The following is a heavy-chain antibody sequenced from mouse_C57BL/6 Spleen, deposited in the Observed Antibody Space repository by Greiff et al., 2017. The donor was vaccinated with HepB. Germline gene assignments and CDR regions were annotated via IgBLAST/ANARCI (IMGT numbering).Heavy chain of an antibody. D-gene: IGHD3-2*02. CDR1: GFNIKDDY. CDR2: IDPENGDT. V-gene: IGHV14-4*01. J-gene: IGHJ3*01. CDR3: TTVDSSGYQAWFAY. Sequence: EVQLQESGAELVRPGASVKLSCTASGFNIKDDYMHWVKQRPEQGLEWIGWIDPENGDTEYASKFQGKATITADTSSNTAYLQLSSLTSEDTAVYYCTTVDSSGYQAWFAYWGQGTLVTVSA.